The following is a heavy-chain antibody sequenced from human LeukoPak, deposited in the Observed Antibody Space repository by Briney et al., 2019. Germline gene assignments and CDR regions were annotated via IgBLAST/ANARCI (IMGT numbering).Heavy chain of an antibody. CDR3: ARARYYYDSSGYHPGAFEI. V-gene: IGHV4-59*01. CDR2: IYYSGST. Sequence: PSETLSLTCTVSGGSINGYYWSWIRQPPGKGLEWIGYIYYSGSTNYNPSLKSRVTISVDTSKNQFSLKLSSVTAADTAVYYCARARYYYDSSGYHPGAFEIWGQGTVVTVSS. CDR1: GGSINGYY. D-gene: IGHD3-22*01. J-gene: IGHJ3*02.